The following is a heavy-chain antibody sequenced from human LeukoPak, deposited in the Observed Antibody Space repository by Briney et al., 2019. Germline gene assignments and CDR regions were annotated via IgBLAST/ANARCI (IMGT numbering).Heavy chain of an antibody. D-gene: IGHD3-10*01. J-gene: IGHJ4*02. CDR1: GGSFSGYY. Sequence: SETLSLTCAVYGGSFSGYYWSWIRQPPGKGLEWIGEINHSGSTNYNPSLKSRVTISVDTSKNQFSLKLSSVTAADTAVYYCARLDYYYGSENWGQGTLVTVSS. V-gene: IGHV4-34*01. CDR3: ARLDYYYGSEN. CDR2: INHSGST.